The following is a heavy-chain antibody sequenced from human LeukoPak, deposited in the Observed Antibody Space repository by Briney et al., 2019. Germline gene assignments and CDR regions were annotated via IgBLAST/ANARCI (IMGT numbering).Heavy chain of an antibody. J-gene: IGHJ6*02. V-gene: IGHV1-18*01. CDR2: ISAYNGNT. CDR3: ARDGFTMIVVVAPYYYYGMDV. CDR1: GYTFTSYG. D-gene: IGHD3-22*01. Sequence: ASVKVSCKASGYTFTSYGISWVRQAPGQGLEWMGWISAYNGNTNYAQKLQGRVTMTTDTSTSTAYMELRSLRSDDTAVYYCARDGFTMIVVVAPYYYYGMDVWGQGTTVTVSS.